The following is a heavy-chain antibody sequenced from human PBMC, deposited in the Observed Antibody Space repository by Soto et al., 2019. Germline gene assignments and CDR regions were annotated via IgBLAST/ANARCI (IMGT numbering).Heavy chain of an antibody. CDR3: ASTPHMTTVSRGML. D-gene: IGHD4-17*01. V-gene: IGHV1-69*02. Sequence: ASVKVSCKAFVGTLSSYPISLVRIAPGQGLEWMGRIIPILGIANYAQKFQGRVTITGDKSTSTAYMELSSLRSEDTAVYYCASTPHMTTVSRGMLWGQGTLVTVSS. J-gene: IGHJ4*02. CDR1: VGTLSSYP. CDR2: IIPILGIA.